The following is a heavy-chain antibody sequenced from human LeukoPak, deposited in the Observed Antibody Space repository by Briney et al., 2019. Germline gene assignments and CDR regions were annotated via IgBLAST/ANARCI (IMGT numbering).Heavy chain of an antibody. CDR1: GGSISSYY. D-gene: IGHD5-18*01. V-gene: IGHV4-59*01. CDR3: ARVGYSYEVDY. CDR2: IYYSGST. Sequence: SETLSLTCTFSGGSISSYYWSWIRQPPGKGLEWIGYIYYSGSTNYNPSLKSRVTISVDTSKNQFSLKLSSVTAADTAVYYCARVGYSYEVDYWGQGTLVTVSS. J-gene: IGHJ4*02.